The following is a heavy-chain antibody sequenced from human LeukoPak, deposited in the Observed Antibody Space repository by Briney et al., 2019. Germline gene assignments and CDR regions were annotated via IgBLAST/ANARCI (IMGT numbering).Heavy chain of an antibody. CDR1: GFTFNNAW. Sequence: GGSLSLSCAASGFTFNNAWMSWAGQAPGKGLDWVGRIKSKTDGDTTDYAAPVIGRFTISRGDAKNTLYLQMNSLKHKQTARYYCTTDLGRSRIAHRFYYWGQGTLVTVSS. CDR2: IKSKTDGDTT. D-gene: IGHD6-6*01. J-gene: IGHJ4*02. V-gene: IGHV3-15*01. CDR3: TTDLGRSRIAHRFYY.